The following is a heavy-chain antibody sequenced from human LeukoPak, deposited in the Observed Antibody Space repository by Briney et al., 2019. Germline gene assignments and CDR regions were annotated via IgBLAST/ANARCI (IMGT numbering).Heavy chain of an antibody. J-gene: IGHJ6*02. CDR1: GFTFSTYW. V-gene: IGHV3-7*01. CDR2: MRRDGNEI. D-gene: IGHD6-19*01. Sequence: GGSLRLSCSASGFTFSTYWMSWVRQAPGKGLEWVANMRRDGNEIYYLDSVRGRFTISRDSAKNSLYLQMNSLRAEDTAVYYCAKDQHSSGWPYYYYGMDVWGQGTTVTVSS. CDR3: AKDQHSSGWPYYYYGMDV.